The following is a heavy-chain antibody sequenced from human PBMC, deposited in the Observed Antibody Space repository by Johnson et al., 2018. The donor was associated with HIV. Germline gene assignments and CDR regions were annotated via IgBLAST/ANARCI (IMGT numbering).Heavy chain of an antibody. J-gene: IGHJ3*02. CDR1: GFTFSNYG. CDR3: ARDPPLALGGAFDI. Sequence: QVQLVESGGGVVQPGESLTLSCAASGFTFSNYGVHWVRQAPVKGLEWVAVTWYDGSNQYYADSVKGRFTISRDNAKNSLYLQMNSLRAEDTALYYCARDPPLALGGAFDIWGQGTMVTVSS. D-gene: IGHD3-16*01. CDR2: TWYDGSNQ. V-gene: IGHV3-33*01.